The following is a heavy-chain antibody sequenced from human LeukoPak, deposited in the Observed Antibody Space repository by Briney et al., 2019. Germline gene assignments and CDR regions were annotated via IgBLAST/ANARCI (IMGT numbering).Heavy chain of an antibody. J-gene: IGHJ4*02. Sequence: GGSLRLSCAASGFTFSSYAMSWVRQAPGKGLEWVSYISSSGSTIYYADSVKGRFTISRDNAKNTLYLEMNSLGAEDTAVYYCARGPAANSGNYYVGDYWGQGTLVTVSS. CDR2: ISSSGSTI. CDR1: GFTFSSYA. CDR3: ARGPAANSGNYYVGDY. D-gene: IGHD1-26*01. V-gene: IGHV3-48*04.